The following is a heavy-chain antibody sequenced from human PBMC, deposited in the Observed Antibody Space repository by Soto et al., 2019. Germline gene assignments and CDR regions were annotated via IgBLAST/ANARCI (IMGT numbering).Heavy chain of an antibody. J-gene: IGHJ2*01. Sequence: PTQTLMVTWNISVLAVCSRKMGVGWIRQSPGKALEWLALIYWDDDKRYSSSLKSRLTITKDTSKNQVVLTMTNMDPVDTATYYCAHAKRWVPFNWFLDLWGNGNLV. D-gene: IGHD2-2*01. CDR2: IYWDDDK. CDR3: AHAKRWVPFNWFLDL. V-gene: IGHV2-5*02. CDR1: VLAVCSRKMG.